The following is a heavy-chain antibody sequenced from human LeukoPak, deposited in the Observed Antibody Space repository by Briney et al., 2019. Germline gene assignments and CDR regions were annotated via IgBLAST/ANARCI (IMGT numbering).Heavy chain of an antibody. CDR1: GFALGKYV. D-gene: IGHD1-26*01. Sequence: SGFALGKYVVHGGRRALGKGLEWVAVISYDGSNKYYADSVKGRFTISRDNSKNTLYLQMNSLRAEDTAVYYCACWELPFEYYFDYWGQGTLVTVSS. CDR2: ISYDGSNK. CDR3: ACWELPFEYYFDY. J-gene: IGHJ4*02. V-gene: IGHV3-30*03.